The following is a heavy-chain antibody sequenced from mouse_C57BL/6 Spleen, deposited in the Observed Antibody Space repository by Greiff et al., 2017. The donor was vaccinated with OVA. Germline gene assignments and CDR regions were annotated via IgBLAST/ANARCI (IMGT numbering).Heavy chain of an antibody. Sequence: VQLQQPGAELVRPGSSVKLSCKASGYTFTSYWMHWVKQRPIQGLEWIGNIDPSDSETHYNQKFKDKATLTVDKSSSTAYMQLSSLTSEDSAVYYCARAPGSSYNYAMDYWGQGTSVTVSS. V-gene: IGHV1-52*01. CDR1: GYTFTSYW. J-gene: IGHJ4*01. CDR3: ARAPGSSYNYAMDY. D-gene: IGHD1-1*01. CDR2: IDPSDSET.